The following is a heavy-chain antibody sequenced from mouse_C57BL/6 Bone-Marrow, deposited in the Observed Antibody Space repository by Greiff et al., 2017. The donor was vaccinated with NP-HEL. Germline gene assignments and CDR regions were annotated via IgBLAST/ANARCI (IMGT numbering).Heavy chain of an antibody. D-gene: IGHD2-5*01. Sequence: VQLQQPGAELVKPGASVKLSCKASGYTFTSYWMQWVKQRPGQGLEWIGEIDPSDSYTNYNQKFKGKATLTVDTSSSTAYMQLSSLTSEDSAVYYCARTYYSNYVGIWYAMDYWGQGTSVTVSS. CDR2: IDPSDSYT. J-gene: IGHJ4*01. V-gene: IGHV1-50*01. CDR3: ARTYYSNYVGIWYAMDY. CDR1: GYTFTSYW.